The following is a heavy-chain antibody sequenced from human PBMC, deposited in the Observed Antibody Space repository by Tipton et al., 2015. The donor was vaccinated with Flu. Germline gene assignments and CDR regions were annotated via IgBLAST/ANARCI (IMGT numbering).Heavy chain of an antibody. D-gene: IGHD5-18*01. CDR1: GDSISSTIYY. CDR3: ARHGGYNYGFPRYFDL. J-gene: IGHJ2*01. Sequence: TLSLTCIVSGDSISSTIYYWGWIRQPPGKGLEWIASIYYSDNSYYNPSLKSRVTISVDTSKNQFFLRLSSVTAADTAIYYCARHGGYNYGFPRYFDLWGRGTLVTVTS. CDR2: IYYSDNS. V-gene: IGHV4-39*01.